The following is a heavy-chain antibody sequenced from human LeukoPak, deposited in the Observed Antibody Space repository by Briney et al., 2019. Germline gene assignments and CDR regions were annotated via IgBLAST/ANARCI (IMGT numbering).Heavy chain of an antibody. V-gene: IGHV3-23*01. Sequence: PGGSLRLSCAGSGLTFSNYDMGWLRQAPGKGLEWVAALSASGYYTEYADCVKGRFTISRDTSQTTLILEMNSLRAEDTALYYCAKKPVTIKYPFDIWGQGTLVTVSS. CDR2: LSASGYYT. CDR3: AKKPVTIKYPFDI. CDR1: GLTFSNYD. D-gene: IGHD5-24*01. J-gene: IGHJ4*02.